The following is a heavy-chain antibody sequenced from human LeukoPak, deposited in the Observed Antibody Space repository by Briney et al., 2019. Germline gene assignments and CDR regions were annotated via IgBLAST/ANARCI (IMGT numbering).Heavy chain of an antibody. CDR1: GFTFSSYA. CDR2: ISGSGGST. Sequence: GGSLRLSCAASGFTFSSYAMSWVRQAPGKGLEWVSAISGSGGSTYYADSVKGRFTISRDNSKNTLYLQMNSLRAEDAAVYYCAKPRGYSYGIFDYWGQGTLVTVSS. CDR3: AKPRGYSYGIFDY. J-gene: IGHJ4*02. D-gene: IGHD5-18*01. V-gene: IGHV3-23*01.